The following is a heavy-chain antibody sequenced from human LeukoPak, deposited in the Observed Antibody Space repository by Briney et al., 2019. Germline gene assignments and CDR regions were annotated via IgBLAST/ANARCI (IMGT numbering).Heavy chain of an antibody. Sequence: SVKVSCKASGFTFTSSAVQWVRQARGQRLEWIGWIVVGSGNTNYAQKFQERVTITRDMSTSTAYMELSSLRSEDTAVYYCAAVGTIAPLFDYWGQGTLVTVSS. CDR3: AAVGTIAPLFDY. J-gene: IGHJ4*02. V-gene: IGHV1-58*01. CDR1: GFTFTSSA. D-gene: IGHD3-9*01. CDR2: IVVGSGNT.